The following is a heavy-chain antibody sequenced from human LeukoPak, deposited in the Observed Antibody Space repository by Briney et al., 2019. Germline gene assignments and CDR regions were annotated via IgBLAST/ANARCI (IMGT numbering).Heavy chain of an antibody. CDR1: GFTFSSYA. CDR2: ISGSGGST. V-gene: IGHV3-23*01. J-gene: IGHJ4*02. CDR3: AKPRSDYYYSAFDY. D-gene: IGHD3-22*01. Sequence: GGSLRLSCAGSGFTFSSYAMSWVRQAPGKGLEWVSAISGSGGSTYYADSVKGRFTISRDNSKNTLYLQMNSLRAEDTAVYYCAKPRSDYYYSAFDYWGQGTLVTVSS.